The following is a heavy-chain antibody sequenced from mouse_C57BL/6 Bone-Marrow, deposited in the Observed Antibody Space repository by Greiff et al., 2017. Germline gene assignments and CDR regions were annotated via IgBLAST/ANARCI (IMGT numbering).Heavy chain of an antibody. J-gene: IGHJ4*01. V-gene: IGHV1-63*01. Sequence: QVQLQQSGAELVRPGTSVKMSCKASGYTFTNYWIGWAKQRPGHGLEWIGDIYPGGGYTNYNEKFKGKATLTADKSSSTAYMQFSSLTSEDSAIYYCAREGGNYNYYAMDYWGQGTSVTVSS. D-gene: IGHD2-1*01. CDR1: GYTFTNYW. CDR2: IYPGGGYT. CDR3: AREGGNYNYYAMDY.